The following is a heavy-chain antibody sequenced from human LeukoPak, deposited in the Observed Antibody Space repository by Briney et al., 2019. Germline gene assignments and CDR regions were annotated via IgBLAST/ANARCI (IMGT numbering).Heavy chain of an antibody. V-gene: IGHV3-30*02. D-gene: IGHD2-2*01. J-gene: IGHJ4*02. Sequence: GGSLRLSCAASGFTFSSYAMYWARQAPGKGLEWVALTHHDGTKYYSDSVKGRFTVSRDNSKNTIYLQMNSLRAEDAAVYYCAKDTNAFSCDHWGQGTLVTVSS. CDR2: THHDGTK. CDR1: GFTFSSYA. CDR3: AKDTNAFSCDH.